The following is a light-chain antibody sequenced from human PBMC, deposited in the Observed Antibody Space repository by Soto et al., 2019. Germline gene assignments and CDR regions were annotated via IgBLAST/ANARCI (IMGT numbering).Light chain of an antibody. CDR2: GAS. CDR1: QSVSSN. Sequence: EIVMTQSAATLSVSPGERATLSCRASQSVSSNLAWYQQKPGQAPRLLIYGASNRATVIPATFSGSGSGTEFTLTISSLQSEDFAVYYCQQYNNWPPITFGQATRLEIK. J-gene: IGKJ5*01. CDR3: QQYNNWPPIT. V-gene: IGKV3-15*01.